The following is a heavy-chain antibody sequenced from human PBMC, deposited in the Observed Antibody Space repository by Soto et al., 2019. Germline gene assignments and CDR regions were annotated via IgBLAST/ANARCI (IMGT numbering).Heavy chain of an antibody. V-gene: IGHV3-48*02. CDR2: IRTISSAI. D-gene: IGHD2-15*01. CDR1: GCTFSDYP. CDR3: ARETPSFDS. J-gene: IGHJ4*02. Sequence: QLVESGGGLVQPGGSLRLSCAASGCTFSDYPMNWVRQAPGKGLEWGSSIRTISSAIYFADFVRGRFTISRDNARNSLYLQMTSLRDEDTAVYYCARETPSFDSWGQGTLVTVSS.